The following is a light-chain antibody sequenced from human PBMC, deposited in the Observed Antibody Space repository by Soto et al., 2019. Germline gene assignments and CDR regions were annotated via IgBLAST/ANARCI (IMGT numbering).Light chain of an antibody. J-gene: IGKJ4*01. CDR2: WAS. Sequence: DIVLTQSPDSLAVSVGERATINCKSNQSLLFSSNNKDYLAWYQQKTGQPPKLLIYWASSRQSGVPDRFSGSGSVTDFTLPISSLRSEDVAAYYCQQYYSTPLTFGGGTKVEIK. V-gene: IGKV4-1*01. CDR3: QQYYSTPLT. CDR1: QSLLFSSNNKDY.